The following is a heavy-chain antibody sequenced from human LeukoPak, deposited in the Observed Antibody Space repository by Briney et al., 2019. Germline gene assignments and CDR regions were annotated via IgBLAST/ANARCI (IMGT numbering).Heavy chain of an antibody. CDR1: GFTFSSYE. Sequence: GGSLRLSCAASGFTFSSYEMNWVRQAPGKGLEWVSYISSSGGTIYYADSVKGRFTISRDNAKNSLYLQMNSLRAEDTAVYYCARGRGLLGIIWGQGTMVTVSS. J-gene: IGHJ3*02. V-gene: IGHV3-48*03. CDR3: ARGRGLLGII. D-gene: IGHD7-27*01. CDR2: ISSSGGTI.